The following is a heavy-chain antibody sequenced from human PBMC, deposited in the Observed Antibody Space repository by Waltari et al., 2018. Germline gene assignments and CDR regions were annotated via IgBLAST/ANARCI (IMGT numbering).Heavy chain of an antibody. J-gene: IGHJ4*02. CDR3: TTGRSTGGDYVDY. D-gene: IGHD2-21*01. CDR2: SKSKTGGGTT. Sequence: EVQLVESGGGLVKPGGSLRLSCAASGFTFSNAWMSWVRQAPGKGRGWGGRSKSKTGGGTTDYAAPVKGRFTISRDDSKNTLYLQMNSLKTEDTAVYYCTTGRSTGGDYVDYWGQGTLVTVSS. V-gene: IGHV3-15*01. CDR1: GFTFSNAW.